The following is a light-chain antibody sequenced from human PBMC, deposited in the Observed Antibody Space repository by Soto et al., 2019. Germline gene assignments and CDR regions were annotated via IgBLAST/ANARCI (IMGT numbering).Light chain of an antibody. V-gene: IGLV2-18*02. CDR3: SSYTSYSTLV. Sequence: QSALTQPPSVSGSPGQSVTISCTGTSSDVGTYNRVSWYQQPPGTAPKLMIYEVTNRPSGVPARFSGSKSGNTASLTISGLQAEEEADYYCSSYTSYSTLVFGGGTKLPVL. CDR1: SSDVGTYNR. CDR2: EVT. J-gene: IGLJ2*01.